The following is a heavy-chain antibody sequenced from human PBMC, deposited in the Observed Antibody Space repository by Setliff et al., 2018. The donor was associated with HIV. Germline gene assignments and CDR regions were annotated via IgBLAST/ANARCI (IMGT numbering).Heavy chain of an antibody. V-gene: IGHV4-59*11. CDR2: IYYSETT. CDR1: GASISSHD. D-gene: IGHD2-2*01. J-gene: IGHJ5*02. Sequence: SETLSLTCTVSGASISSHDWSWIRQSPGKGLEWIGSIYYSETTNNNPSLKSRVTISVDTSKNQLSLKLRSVTAADTAVYYCARDPGGLYCRSTSCQGGCFDPWGQGTLVTVS. CDR3: ARDPGGLYCRSTSCQGGCFDP.